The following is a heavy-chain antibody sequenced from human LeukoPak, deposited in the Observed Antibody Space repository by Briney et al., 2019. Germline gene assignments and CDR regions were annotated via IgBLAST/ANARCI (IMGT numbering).Heavy chain of an antibody. CDR3: ARDMFFDY. V-gene: IGHV3-30*03. CDR2: ISYDGSNK. CDR1: GFTFSTYG. J-gene: IGHJ4*02. D-gene: IGHD3-10*02. Sequence: GGSLRLSCAASGFTFSTYGMHWVRQAPGKGLEWVAVISYDGSNKYYADSVKGRFTISRDNSKNTLYLQMNSLRAEDTAVYYCARDMFFDYWGQGTLVTVSS.